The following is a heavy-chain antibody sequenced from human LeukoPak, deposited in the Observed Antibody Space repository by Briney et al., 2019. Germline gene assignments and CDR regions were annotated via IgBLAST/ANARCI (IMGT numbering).Heavy chain of an antibody. Sequence: ASVKVSCKASGYTFTGYYMHWVRQAPGQGLEWMGWINPNSGGTNYAQKFQGRVTMTRDTSISTAYMELSRLRSDDTAVYYCARDPPPDDYYDSSGCGRWGQGTLVTVSS. CDR3: ARDPPPDDYYDSSGCGR. J-gene: IGHJ4*02. CDR1: GYTFTGYY. V-gene: IGHV1-2*02. D-gene: IGHD3-22*01. CDR2: INPNSGGT.